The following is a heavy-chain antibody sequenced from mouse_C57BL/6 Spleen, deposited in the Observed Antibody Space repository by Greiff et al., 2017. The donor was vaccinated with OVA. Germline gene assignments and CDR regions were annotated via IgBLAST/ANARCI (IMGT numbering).Heavy chain of an antibody. CDR3: ARDYGSSYEENYFDY. Sequence: VQLQQPGAELVKPGASVKLSCKASGYTFTSYWMHWVKQRPGRGLEWIGRIDPNSGGTKYNEKFKSKATLTVDKPSSTAYMQLSSLTSEDSAVYYCARDYGSSYEENYFDYWGQGTTLTVSS. CDR2: IDPNSGGT. CDR1: GYTFTSYW. D-gene: IGHD1-1*01. V-gene: IGHV1-72*01. J-gene: IGHJ2*01.